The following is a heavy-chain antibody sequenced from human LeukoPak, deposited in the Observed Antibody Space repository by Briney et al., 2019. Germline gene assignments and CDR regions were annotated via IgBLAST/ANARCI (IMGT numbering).Heavy chain of an antibody. D-gene: IGHD1-26*01. CDR1: GYSFTTNW. J-gene: IGHJ4*02. Sequence: GESLKISCKGSGYSFTTNWITWVRQMPGIGLEWMGIIYPGDSDTTYSPSFQGQVTISADKSISTAYLQWSSLKASDTAMYYCARPTYSGSYSGGFDYWGQGTLVTVSS. V-gene: IGHV5-51*01. CDR2: IYPGDSDT. CDR3: ARPTYSGSYSGGFDY.